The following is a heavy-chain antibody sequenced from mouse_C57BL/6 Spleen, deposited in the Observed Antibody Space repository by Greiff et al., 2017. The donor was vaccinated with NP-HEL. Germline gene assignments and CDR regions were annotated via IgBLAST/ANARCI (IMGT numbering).Heavy chain of an antibody. CDR3: ARTFDV. V-gene: IGHV1-69*01. CDR2: IDPSDSYT. Sequence: QVQLQQPGAELVMPGASVKLSCKASGYTFTSYWMHWVKQRPGQGLEWIGEIDPSDSYTNYNQKFKGKSTLTVDKSSSTAYMQLSSLTSEDSAVYYCARTFDVWGTGTTVTASS. CDR1: GYTFTSYW. J-gene: IGHJ1*03.